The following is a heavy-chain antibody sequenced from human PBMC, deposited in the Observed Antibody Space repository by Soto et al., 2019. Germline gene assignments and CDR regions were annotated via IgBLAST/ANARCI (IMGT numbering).Heavy chain of an antibody. V-gene: IGHV4-4*02. CDR1: GGSISSSNL. J-gene: IGHJ6*02. CDR3: ATQLRFLEGLDEYSGMDV. D-gene: IGHD3-3*01. Sequence: QVQLQESGPGLVKPSGTLSLTCAVSGGSISSSNLWSWVRQPPGKGLEWIGEIYHSGSTNYNPSLKRRVTISVDKSKHQFSLKLSFVTAAETAVYYCATQLRFLEGLDEYSGMDVWGQGTTVTASS. CDR2: IYHSGST.